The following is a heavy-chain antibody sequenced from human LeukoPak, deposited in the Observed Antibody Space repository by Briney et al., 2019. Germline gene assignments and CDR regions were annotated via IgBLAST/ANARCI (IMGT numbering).Heavy chain of an antibody. V-gene: IGHV3-21*01. CDR1: GFTFSSYS. CDR2: ISSSSSYI. D-gene: IGHD3-10*01. J-gene: IGHJ4*02. Sequence: GSLRLSCAASGFTFSSYSMNWVRQAPGKGLEWVSSISSSSSYIYYADSVKGRFTIPRDNAKNSLYLQMNSLRAEDTAVYYCARDLMVRGVFDYWGQGTLVTVSS. CDR3: ARDLMVRGVFDY.